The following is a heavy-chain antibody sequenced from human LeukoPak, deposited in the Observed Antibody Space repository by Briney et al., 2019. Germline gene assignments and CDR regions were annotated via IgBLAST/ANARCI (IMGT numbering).Heavy chain of an antibody. CDR3: ARDSSSSWYWGDY. CDR2: IWYDGSNK. Sequence: GGSLRLSCAASGFTFSSYGMHWVRQAPGKGLEWVAVIWYDGSNKYYADSVKGRFTISRDNSKNTLYLQMNSLRAEDAAVYYCARDSSSSWYWGDYWGQGTLVTVSS. D-gene: IGHD6-13*01. CDR1: GFTFSSYG. V-gene: IGHV3-33*01. J-gene: IGHJ4*02.